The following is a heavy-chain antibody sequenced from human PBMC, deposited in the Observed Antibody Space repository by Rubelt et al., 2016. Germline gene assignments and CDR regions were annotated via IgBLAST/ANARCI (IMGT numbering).Heavy chain of an antibody. CDR1: GGSFSGYY. J-gene: IGHJ4*02. CDR3: ARGTMIVVVTPFDY. D-gene: IGHD3-22*01. Sequence: QVQLQQWGAGLLKPSETLSLTCAVYGGSFSGYYWSWIRQPPGKGLEWIGEINHSGSTNYNPSLTSRVTISVDTSKNQFSLKLSSVTAADTAVYYCARGTMIVVVTPFDYWGQGTLVTVSS. CDR2: INHSGST. V-gene: IGHV4-34*01.